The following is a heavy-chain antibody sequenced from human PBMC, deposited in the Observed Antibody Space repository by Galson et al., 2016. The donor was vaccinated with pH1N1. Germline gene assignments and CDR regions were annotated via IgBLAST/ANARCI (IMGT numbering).Heavy chain of an antibody. CDR3: ARDHFGWAFDV. Sequence: SLRLSCAASGFPFSHYYMGWIRQAPGKGLEWISYISGSDTTIYYADSVRGRFTISRDNAQNSLYLHMISLRAEDTAVYYCARDHFGWAFDVWGQATMVTVPP. V-gene: IGHV3-11*01. CDR1: GFPFSHYY. D-gene: IGHD3-10*01. CDR2: ISGSDTTI. J-gene: IGHJ3*01.